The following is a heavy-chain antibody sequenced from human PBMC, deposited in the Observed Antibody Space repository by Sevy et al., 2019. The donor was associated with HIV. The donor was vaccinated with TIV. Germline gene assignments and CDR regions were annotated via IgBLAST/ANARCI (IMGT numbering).Heavy chain of an antibody. CDR2: IKSITDGGTT. J-gene: IGHJ6*02. CDR3: TTTRDYGDYAGGMDV. CDR1: GFTFSNAW. Sequence: GGSLRLSCAASGFTFSNAWMSWVRQAPGKGLEWVGRIKSITDGGTTDYAAPVKGRFTIPRDDSKTTLYLQMNSLKTEDTAVYYCTTTRDYGDYAGGMDVWGQGTTVTVSS. V-gene: IGHV3-15*01. D-gene: IGHD4-17*01.